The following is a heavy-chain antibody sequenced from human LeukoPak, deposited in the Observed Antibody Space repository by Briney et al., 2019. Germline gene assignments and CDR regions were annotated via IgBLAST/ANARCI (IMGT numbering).Heavy chain of an antibody. Sequence: SETLSLTCAVSGASVSGSNYYWGWIRQPPGKGLEWIGSIYYSGSTYYNPSLKSRVTISVDTSKNQFSLKLSSVTAADTAVYYCARVGQLWFDYWGQGTLVTVSS. D-gene: IGHD5-18*01. CDR1: GASVSGSNYY. V-gene: IGHV4-39*07. CDR2: IYYSGST. CDR3: ARVGQLWFDY. J-gene: IGHJ4*02.